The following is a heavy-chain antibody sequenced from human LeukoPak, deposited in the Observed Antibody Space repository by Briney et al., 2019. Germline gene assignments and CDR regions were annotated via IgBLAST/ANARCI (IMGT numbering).Heavy chain of an antibody. Sequence: GGSLGLSCSASGFTFSSHAMHWVRQAPGKGLEYVSAISSNGGSTYYADSVKGRFTISRDNSKNTLYLQMRSVRAEDRAVYYCVKDVAGLFDYWGQGTLVSVS. V-gene: IGHV3-64D*06. CDR1: GFTFSSHA. J-gene: IGHJ4*02. CDR3: VKDVAGLFDY. CDR2: ISSNGGST.